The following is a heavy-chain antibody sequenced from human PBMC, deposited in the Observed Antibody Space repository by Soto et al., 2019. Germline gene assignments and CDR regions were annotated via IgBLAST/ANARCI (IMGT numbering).Heavy chain of an antibody. CDR1: GGSISSSNW. CDR3: ARDYCSGGSCYSLGWFDP. CDR2: IYHSGST. J-gene: IGHJ5*02. Sequence: SETLSLTCAVSGGSISSSNWWSWVRQPPGKGLEWIGEIYHSGSTNYNPSLKSRVTISVDTSKNQFSLKLSSVTAADTAVYYCARDYCSGGSCYSLGWFDPWGQGTLVTVSS. D-gene: IGHD2-15*01. V-gene: IGHV4-4*02.